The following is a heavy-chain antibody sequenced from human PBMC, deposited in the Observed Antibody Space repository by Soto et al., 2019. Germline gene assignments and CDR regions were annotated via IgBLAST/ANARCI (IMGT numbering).Heavy chain of an antibody. CDR3: ARDLEVTTFSHYYYGMDV. CDR1: GFTFSSYG. D-gene: IGHD4-17*01. Sequence: GGSLRLSCAASGFTFSSYGMHWVRQAPGKGLEWVAVIWYDGSNKYYADSVKGRFTISRDNSKNTLYLQMNSLRAEDTAVYYCARDLEVTTFSHYYYGMDVWGQGTTVTVSS. CDR2: IWYDGSNK. J-gene: IGHJ6*02. V-gene: IGHV3-33*01.